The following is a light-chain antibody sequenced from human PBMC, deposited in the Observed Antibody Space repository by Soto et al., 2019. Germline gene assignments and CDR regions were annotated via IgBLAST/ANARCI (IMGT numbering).Light chain of an antibody. CDR2: GAS. CDR1: QTITTY. J-gene: IGKJ1*01. Sequence: DIQMTQSPSSLSASVGDRVTITCRASQTITTYLNWYQQKPGKAPKLLIYGASSLQSGVPSRFTGSGSGTDFTLTISSLLPEDFAIYHCHQSHSTAWTFGQGTKVNIK. CDR3: HQSHSTAWT. V-gene: IGKV1-39*01.